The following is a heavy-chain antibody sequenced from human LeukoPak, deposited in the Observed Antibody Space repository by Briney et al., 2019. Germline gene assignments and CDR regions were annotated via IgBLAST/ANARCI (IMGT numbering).Heavy chain of an antibody. V-gene: IGHV4-34*01. CDR2: INHSGSS. Sequence: SETLSLTCGVYGGSFSGYFWSWIRQPPEKGLEWIGEINHSGSSSYNPSLKSRVTISVDTSKKQFSLKLSSVTAADTAVYYCARDSRRGGDCSGGSCYFPLPHDYWGQGTLVTVSS. J-gene: IGHJ4*02. CDR3: ARDSRRGGDCSGGSCYFPLPHDY. CDR1: GGSFSGYF. D-gene: IGHD2-15*01.